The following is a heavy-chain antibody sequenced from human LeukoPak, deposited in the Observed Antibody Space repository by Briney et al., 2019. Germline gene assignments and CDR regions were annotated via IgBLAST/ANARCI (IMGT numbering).Heavy chain of an antibody. J-gene: IGHJ4*02. V-gene: IGHV3-30-3*01. CDR1: GFNITNYA. Sequence: GRSLRLSCPASGFNITNYAMHWVRQAPGKGLERVAVISYDGDNKYYADSVKGRFTIFRDNSKNTLFLQMHILRTEDTAVYYCARAPRLYCSGGTCYHIDFWGQGALVTVSS. D-gene: IGHD2-15*01. CDR2: ISYDGDNK. CDR3: ARAPRLYCSGGTCYHIDF.